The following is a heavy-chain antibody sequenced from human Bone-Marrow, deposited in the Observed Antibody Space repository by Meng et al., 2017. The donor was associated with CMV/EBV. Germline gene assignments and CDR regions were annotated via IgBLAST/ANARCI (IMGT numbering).Heavy chain of an antibody. Sequence: GSLRLSCAVYGGSFSGYYWTWIRQPPGKGLEWIGEISHGGYTYYNPSLKSRVTISVDTSKNQFSLKLSSVTAADTAVYYCASLKYYYDSSGYHLPGDWGQGTLVTVSS. CDR2: ISHGGYT. J-gene: IGHJ4*02. CDR1: GGSFSGYY. V-gene: IGHV4-34*01. CDR3: ASLKYYYDSSGYHLPGD. D-gene: IGHD3-22*01.